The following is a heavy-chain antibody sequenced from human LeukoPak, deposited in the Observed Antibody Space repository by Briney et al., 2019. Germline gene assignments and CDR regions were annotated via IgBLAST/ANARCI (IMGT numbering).Heavy chain of an antibody. CDR2: IYHSGST. CDR1: GYSISSGYY. D-gene: IGHD3-10*01. J-gene: IGHJ4*02. Sequence: SETLSLTCTVSGYSISSGYYRGWIRQPPGKGLEWIGSIYHSGSTYYNPSLKSRLTISVDTSKNQFSLKLSSVTAADTAVYYCARVGRLWFGESIDYWGQGTLVTVSS. CDR3: ARVGRLWFGESIDY. V-gene: IGHV4-38-2*02.